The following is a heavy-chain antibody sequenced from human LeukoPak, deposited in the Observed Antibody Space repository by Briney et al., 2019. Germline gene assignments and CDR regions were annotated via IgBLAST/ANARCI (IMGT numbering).Heavy chain of an antibody. CDR3: ARDPGDSYRPLYYYYGMDV. Sequence: GGSLRLSCAASGFTFSSYSMNWVRQAPGKGLEWVSSISSSSYIYYADSVKGRFTISRDNAKNSLYLQMNSLRAEDTAVYYCARDPGDSYRPLYYYYGMDVWGQGTTVTVSS. V-gene: IGHV3-21*01. D-gene: IGHD5-18*01. CDR1: GFTFSSYS. CDR2: ISSSSYI. J-gene: IGHJ6*02.